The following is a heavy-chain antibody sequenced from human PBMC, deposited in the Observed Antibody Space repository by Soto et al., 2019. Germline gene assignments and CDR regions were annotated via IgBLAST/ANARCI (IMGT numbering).Heavy chain of an antibody. CDR2: ISHTGDT. J-gene: IGHJ4*02. V-gene: IGHV4-4*02. Sequence: SETLSLTCAVSGGSISSSNWWSWVRQPPGKGLEWIAYISHTGDTNYNPSLKSRVTISIDTSRNQFSLTVTSVTAADTAVYFCARIVVGVTVDLWGQGSLVTVSS. D-gene: IGHD1-26*01. CDR1: GGSISSSNW. CDR3: ARIVVGVTVDL.